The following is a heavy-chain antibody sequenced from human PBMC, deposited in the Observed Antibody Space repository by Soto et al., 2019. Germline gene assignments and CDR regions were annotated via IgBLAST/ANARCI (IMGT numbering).Heavy chain of an antibody. Sequence: EVQLVESGGGLVKPGGSLRLSCAASGFTFSSYSMNWVRQAPGKGLEWVSSISSSSSYIYYADSVKGRFTISRDNAKNSLYQQINSLRAEDTAVYYCARDQPGYSYGYGLGYWGQGTLVTVSS. J-gene: IGHJ4*02. D-gene: IGHD5-18*01. CDR2: ISSSSSYI. CDR1: GFTFSSYS. CDR3: ARDQPGYSYGYGLGY. V-gene: IGHV3-21*01.